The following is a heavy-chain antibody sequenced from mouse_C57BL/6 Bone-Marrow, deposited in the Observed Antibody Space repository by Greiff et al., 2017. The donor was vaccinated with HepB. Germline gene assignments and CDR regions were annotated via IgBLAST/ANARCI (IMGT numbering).Heavy chain of an antibody. Sequence: DVKLVESGGGLVKPGGSLKLSCAASGFTFSSYAMSWVRQTPEKRLEWVATISDGGSYTYYPDNVKGRFTISRDNAKNNLYLQMSHLKSEDTAMYYCARELRRDYAMDYWGQGTSVTVSS. D-gene: IGHD2-4*01. V-gene: IGHV5-4*01. CDR1: GFTFSSYA. CDR2: ISDGGSYT. CDR3: ARELRRDYAMDY. J-gene: IGHJ4*01.